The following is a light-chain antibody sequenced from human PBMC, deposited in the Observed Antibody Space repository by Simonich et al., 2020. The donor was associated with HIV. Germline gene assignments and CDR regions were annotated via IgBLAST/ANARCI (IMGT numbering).Light chain of an antibody. CDR3: QQANSFPIT. Sequence: EIVMTQSPATLSVSPGERATLSCRASQSISSNLAWYEQRPGQAPRLLIYGASTRATGIPARFSGSGSGTDFTLTISSLQPEDFAIYYCQQANSFPITFGQRTRLEIK. J-gene: IGKJ5*01. CDR2: GAS. CDR1: QSISSN. V-gene: IGKV3-15*01.